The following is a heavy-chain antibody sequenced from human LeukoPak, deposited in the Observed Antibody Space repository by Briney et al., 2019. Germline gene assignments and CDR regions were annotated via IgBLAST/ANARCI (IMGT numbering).Heavy chain of an antibody. CDR2: IYSGGST. CDR1: GFTVSSNY. Sequence: GGSLRLSCAASGFTVSSNYMSWVRQAPGKGLEWVSVIYSGGSTYYADSVKGRFTISRNNSKNTLYLQMSSLRAEDTAVYYCVGHSGSRYFNYWGQGTLVTVSS. V-gene: IGHV3-66*04. J-gene: IGHJ4*02. D-gene: IGHD1-26*01. CDR3: VGHSGSRYFNY.